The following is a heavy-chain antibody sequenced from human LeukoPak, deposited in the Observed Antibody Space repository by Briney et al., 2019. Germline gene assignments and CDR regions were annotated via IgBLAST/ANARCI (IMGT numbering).Heavy chain of an antibody. J-gene: IGHJ4*02. Sequence: GGSLRLSCAASGFTFSSDWMSWVRQAPGKGVEWVANIKQDGREKYYVDSVKGGLTISRDNAKNSLYLQMNSLRAEDTAVYYCARELGEVGATTDYFDYWGQGTLVTVSS. D-gene: IGHD1-26*01. V-gene: IGHV3-7*01. CDR3: ARELGEVGATTDYFDY. CDR1: GFTFSSDW. CDR2: IKQDGREK.